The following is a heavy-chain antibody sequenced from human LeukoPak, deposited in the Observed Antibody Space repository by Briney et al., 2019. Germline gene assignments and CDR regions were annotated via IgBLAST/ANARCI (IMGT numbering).Heavy chain of an antibody. J-gene: IGHJ4*02. V-gene: IGHV3-30*03. CDR1: GFTFSSYG. D-gene: IGHD5-24*01. Sequence: PGGSLRLSCAASGFTFSSYGMHWVRQAPGKGLEWVAVISYDGSNKYYADSVKGRFTISRDNSKNTLYLQMNSLRAEDTAVYYCARDSSGWLQLSSTFDYWGQGTLVTVSS. CDR2: ISYDGSNK. CDR3: ARDSSGWLQLSSTFDY.